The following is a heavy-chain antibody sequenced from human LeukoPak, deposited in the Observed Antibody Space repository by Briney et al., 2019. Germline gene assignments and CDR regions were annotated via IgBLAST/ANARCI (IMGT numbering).Heavy chain of an antibody. V-gene: IGHV3-15*01. CDR1: GFTFSNAW. Sequence: GGSLRLSCAASGFTFSNAWMSWVRQGQGKGLEWVGRIKSKTDGGTTDYAAPVKGRFTISRDDSKNTLYLQMNSLKTEDTAVYYCTTQRSRITMVRGVIRSDHWGQGTLVTVSS. CDR2: IKSKTDGGTT. CDR3: TTQRSRITMVRGVIRSDH. D-gene: IGHD3-10*01. J-gene: IGHJ4*02.